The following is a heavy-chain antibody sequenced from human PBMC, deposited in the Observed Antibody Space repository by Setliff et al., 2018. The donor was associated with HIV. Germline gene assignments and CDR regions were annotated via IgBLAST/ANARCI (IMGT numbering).Heavy chain of an antibody. CDR1: GGSISSGSYY. CDR3: ARGPHLRITMVRGEYYGMDV. Sequence: PSETLSLTCTVSGGSISSGSYYWSWIRQPAGKGLEWIGRIYTSGSTNYNPSLKSRVTISVDTSKNQFSLKLSSVTAADTAVYYCARGPHLRITMVRGEYYGMDVWGQGTTVTVSS. V-gene: IGHV4-61*02. CDR2: IYTSGST. D-gene: IGHD3-10*01. J-gene: IGHJ6*02.